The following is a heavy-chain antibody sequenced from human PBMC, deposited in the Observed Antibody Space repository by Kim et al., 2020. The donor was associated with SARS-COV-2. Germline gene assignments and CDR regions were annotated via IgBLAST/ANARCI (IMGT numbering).Heavy chain of an antibody. V-gene: IGHV3-53*01. Sequence: GGSLRLSCAASGFTVSTNYMSWVRQAPGKGLEWVSVIYSDDSTYYADSVRGRFTISRDNSKNTLYLQMNSLRAEDTAAYYCVCYSSSRGWFDPWGQGTLVTVSS. D-gene: IGHD6-13*01. J-gene: IGHJ5*02. CDR1: GFTVSTNY. CDR3: VCYSSSRGWFDP. CDR2: IYSDDST.